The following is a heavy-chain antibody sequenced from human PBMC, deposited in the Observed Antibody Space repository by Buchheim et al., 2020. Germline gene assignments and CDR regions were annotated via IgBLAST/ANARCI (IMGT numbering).Heavy chain of an antibody. J-gene: IGHJ4*02. V-gene: IGHV3-48*01. CDR1: GFTFSSYS. CDR2: ISSSSSTI. CDR3: ARDSAQYYYDSSGFDY. Sequence: EVQLVESGGGLVQPGGSLRLSCAASGFTFSSYSMNWVRQAPGKGLEWVSYISSSSSTIYYADSVKGRFTISRDNAKNSLYLQMNSLRAEDTAVYYCARDSAQYYYDSSGFDYWGQGTL. D-gene: IGHD3-22*01.